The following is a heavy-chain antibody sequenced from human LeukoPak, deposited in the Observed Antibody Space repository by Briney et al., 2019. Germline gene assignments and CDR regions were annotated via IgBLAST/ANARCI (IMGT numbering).Heavy chain of an antibody. D-gene: IGHD4-17*01. V-gene: IGHV3-23*01. Sequence: GGSLRLSCAASGFTFSSAAMTWVRQAPGKGLEWVSGISGSGGSTYYADSVKGRFTISRDNSKNTLYLQMNSLRAEDTAVYYCAKRGYDHGDSYFDYWGQGTLVTVSS. J-gene: IGHJ4*02. CDR1: GFTFSSAA. CDR3: AKRGYDHGDSYFDY. CDR2: ISGSGGST.